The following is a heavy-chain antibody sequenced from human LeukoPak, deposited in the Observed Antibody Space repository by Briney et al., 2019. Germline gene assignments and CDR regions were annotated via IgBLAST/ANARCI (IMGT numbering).Heavy chain of an antibody. CDR2: ISSNGGST. V-gene: IGHV3-64D*06. CDR3: VKDLRDYGETLDY. D-gene: IGHD4-17*01. J-gene: IGHJ4*02. Sequence: PGGSLRLSCSASGFTLSSYAMHWVRQALGKGLEYVSAISSNGGSTYYADSVKGRFTISRDNSKNTLYLQMSSLRAEDTAVYYCVKDLRDYGETLDYWGQGTLVTVSS. CDR1: GFTLSSYA.